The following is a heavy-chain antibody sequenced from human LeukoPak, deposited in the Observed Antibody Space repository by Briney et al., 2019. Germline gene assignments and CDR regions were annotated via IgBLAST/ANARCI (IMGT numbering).Heavy chain of an antibody. V-gene: IGHV3-48*03. J-gene: IGHJ4*02. CDR2: ISSSGRNI. CDR3: ARDLVQLWSKDF. D-gene: IGHD5-18*01. Sequence: HAGGSLRLSCAASGFTFSNYEFNWVRQAPGKGLEWVSYISSSGRNIYYADSVKGRFTISRDNAKNLLYLQMNSLRAEDTAVYYCARDLVQLWSKDFWGQGTLVTVSS. CDR1: GFTFSNYE.